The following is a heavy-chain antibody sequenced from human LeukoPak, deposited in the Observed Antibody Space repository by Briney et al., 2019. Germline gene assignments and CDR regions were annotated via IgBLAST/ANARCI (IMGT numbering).Heavy chain of an antibody. CDR1: GGSISSYY. J-gene: IGHJ4*02. Sequence: SETLSLTCTVSGGSISSYYWSWIRQPPGKGLEWIGYIYYSGTTNYNPSLKSRVTIPVDTSRSQFSLRLSSVTAADTAVYYCARIGDSVTTLRSYYFDYWGQGTLVTVSS. V-gene: IGHV4-59*01. CDR2: IYYSGTT. CDR3: ARIGDSVTTLRSYYFDY. D-gene: IGHD4-17*01.